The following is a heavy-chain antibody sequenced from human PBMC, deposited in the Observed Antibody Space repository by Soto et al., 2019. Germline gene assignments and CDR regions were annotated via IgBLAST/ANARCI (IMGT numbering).Heavy chain of an antibody. J-gene: IGHJ4*02. CDR1: GDSISSSTYY. D-gene: IGHD6-6*01. V-gene: IGHV4-39*01. Sequence: SETLSLTCTVSGDSISSSTYYWGWIRQPPGKGLEWIGCIYHTGTTYYNPSLKSRVTISVDTSKNQFSLKLSSVTAADTAVYYCARPYFSSSSMFDYWGQGTVVTVSS. CDR3: ARPYFSSSSMFDY. CDR2: IYHTGTT.